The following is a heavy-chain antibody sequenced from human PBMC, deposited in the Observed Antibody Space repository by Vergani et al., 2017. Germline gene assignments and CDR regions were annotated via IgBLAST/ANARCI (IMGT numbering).Heavy chain of an antibody. CDR1: GFKFSDHY. CDR3: GRELGIP. Sequence: LEESGGGSVKPGGSLRLSCAASGFKFSDHYMSWIRQAPGKGLEWVSRINSDGSSTSYADSVRGRFTISRDNAKNTLYLQINSLRAEDTAVYYCGRELGIPWGQGTLVTVSS. D-gene: IGHD3-16*01. J-gene: IGHJ5*02. V-gene: IGHV3-74*01. CDR2: INSDGSST.